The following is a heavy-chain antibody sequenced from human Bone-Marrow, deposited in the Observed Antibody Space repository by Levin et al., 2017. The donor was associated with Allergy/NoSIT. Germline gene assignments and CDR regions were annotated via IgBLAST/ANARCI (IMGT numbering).Heavy chain of an antibody. CDR2: ISGSGGST. D-gene: IGHD6-19*01. J-gene: IGHJ4*02. V-gene: IGHV3-23*01. CDR1: GFTFSSYA. Sequence: GGSLRLSCAASGFTFSSYAMSWVRQAPGKGLEWVSAISGSGGSTYYADSVKGRFTISRDNSKNTLYLQMNSLRAEDTAVYYCAKDTLSSGWSRGVFDYWGQGTLVTVSS. CDR3: AKDTLSSGWSRGVFDY.